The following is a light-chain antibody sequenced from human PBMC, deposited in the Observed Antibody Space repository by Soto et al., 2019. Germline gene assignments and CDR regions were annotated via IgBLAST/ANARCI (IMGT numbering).Light chain of an antibody. CDR2: DAS. CDR3: QQYNSYSRT. J-gene: IGKJ1*01. Sequence: DIQMTQSPSTLSASVGDRVTITCRASQSISSWLAWYQQKPGKAPNLLIYDASDLESGVPSRFSGSGSGTEFTLTIGSLQPYDFATYYCQQYNSYSRTFGQGT. V-gene: IGKV1-5*01. CDR1: QSISSW.